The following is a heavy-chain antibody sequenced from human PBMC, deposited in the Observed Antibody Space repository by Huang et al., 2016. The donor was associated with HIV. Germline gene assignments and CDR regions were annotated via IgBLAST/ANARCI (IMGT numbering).Heavy chain of an antibody. Sequence: QVQLVESGGGVVQPGRSLRLSCAASGFICSNYGLHWFRQAPGKGLEGVELISYDGSNKYYTDSVKGRFSISRDNSKNTLYLQMNSLRAEDTAVYYCALKGDSSGWEYFRHWGQGTLVTVSS. CDR3: ALKGDSSGWEYFRH. J-gene: IGHJ1*01. D-gene: IGHD6-19*01. V-gene: IGHV3-30*03. CDR2: ISYDGSNK. CDR1: GFICSNYG.